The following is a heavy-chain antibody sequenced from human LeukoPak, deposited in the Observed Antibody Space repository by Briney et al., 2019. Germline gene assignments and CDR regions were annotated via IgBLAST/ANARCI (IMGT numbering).Heavy chain of an antibody. CDR2: IYTSGST. CDR1: GGSISSYY. Sequence: SETLSLTCTVSGGSISSYYWSWIRQPAGKGLEWIGRIYTSGSTNYNPSLKSRVTMSVDTSKNQFSLKLSSVTAADTAVYYCARVSYYYDSSGSPPTAFDIWGQGTMVTVSS. D-gene: IGHD3-22*01. CDR3: ARVSYYYDSSGSPPTAFDI. J-gene: IGHJ3*02. V-gene: IGHV4-4*07.